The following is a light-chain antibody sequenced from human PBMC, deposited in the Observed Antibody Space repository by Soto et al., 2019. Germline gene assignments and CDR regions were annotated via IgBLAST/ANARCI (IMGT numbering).Light chain of an antibody. J-gene: IGKJ5*01. CDR3: QQLNTYPIT. CDR1: QGISSY. V-gene: IGKV1-9*01. Sequence: DIQLTQSPSFLSASVGDRVTITCRASQGISSYLAWYLQKPGKVPKLLIYAASTLQSGVPSRFSGSGSGTEFTLTISSLQPEDFATYYCQQLNTYPITFGQGTRLEIK. CDR2: AAS.